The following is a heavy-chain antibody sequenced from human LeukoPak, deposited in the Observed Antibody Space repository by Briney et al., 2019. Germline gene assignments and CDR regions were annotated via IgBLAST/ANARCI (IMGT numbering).Heavy chain of an antibody. J-gene: IGHJ6*03. CDR3: ARDPYSGSYGDYYYYYMDV. V-gene: IGHV3-21*01. CDR1: GFTFSSYN. Sequence: GGSLRLSCTASGFTFSSYNMNWVRQAPGKGLEWVSSITSSSRYIYYADSVKGRFTISRDNAKSSLYLQMNSLRAEDTAVYYCARDPYSGSYGDYYYYYMDVWGKGTTVTISS. CDR2: ITSSSRYI. D-gene: IGHD1-26*01.